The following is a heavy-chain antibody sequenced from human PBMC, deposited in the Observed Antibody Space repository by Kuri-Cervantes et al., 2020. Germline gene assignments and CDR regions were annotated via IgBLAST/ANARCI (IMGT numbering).Heavy chain of an antibody. CDR2: ISGSGGST. Sequence: GESLKIPCAASGFTFSSYAMSWVRQAPGKGLEWVSAISGSGGSTYYADSVKGRFTISRDNSKNTLYLQMNSLRAEDTAVYYCAKVVGSGSYRIDAFDIWGQGTMVTVSS. CDR1: GFTFSSYA. D-gene: IGHD3-10*01. CDR3: AKVVGSGSYRIDAFDI. J-gene: IGHJ3*02. V-gene: IGHV3-23*01.